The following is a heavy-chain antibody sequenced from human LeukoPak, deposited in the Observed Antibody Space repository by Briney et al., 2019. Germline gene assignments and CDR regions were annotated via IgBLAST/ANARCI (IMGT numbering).Heavy chain of an antibody. CDR1: GGSIISSSYY. J-gene: IGHJ5*02. CDR3: ARGLHADHDFAYNWFDP. Sequence: SETLSLTCTVSGGSIISSSYYCGWVRQPRGKGLQWIGSLYYSGSTSYNPSLKIRVTISVDTSKNQLSLRLSSVTAADTAVYYCARGLHADHDFAYNWFDPWGQGTLVTVSS. D-gene: IGHD3-3*01. CDR2: LYYSGST. V-gene: IGHV4-39*01.